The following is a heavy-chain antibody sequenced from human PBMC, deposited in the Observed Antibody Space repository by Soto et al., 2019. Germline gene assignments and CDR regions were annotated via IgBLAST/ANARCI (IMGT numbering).Heavy chain of an antibody. CDR3: ARVTEQPNTGYYYYGMDV. Sequence: QVQLVQSGAEVKKPGSSVKVSCKASGGTFSSYAISWVRQAPGQGLEWMGGIIPIFGTANYAQKFQGRVTITADESTSTDYMELSSLRSEDTAVYYCARVTEQPNTGYYYYGMDVWGQGTTVTVSS. V-gene: IGHV1-69*01. D-gene: IGHD5-18*01. CDR2: IIPIFGTA. CDR1: GGTFSSYA. J-gene: IGHJ6*01.